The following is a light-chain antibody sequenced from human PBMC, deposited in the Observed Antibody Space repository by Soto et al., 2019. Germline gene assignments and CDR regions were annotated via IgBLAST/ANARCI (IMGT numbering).Light chain of an antibody. CDR1: QTVSSTY. Sequence: EIVLTQSPGTLSLSPGERATLSCRASQTVSSTYLAWYQQTPGQAPRLLIYGASSRATGIPDRFSGSGSGTDFTLAISRLEPVDFAVYYCQQYDTSPSTFGQGTKIQIK. CDR2: GAS. J-gene: IGKJ2*02. CDR3: QQYDTSPST. V-gene: IGKV3-20*01.